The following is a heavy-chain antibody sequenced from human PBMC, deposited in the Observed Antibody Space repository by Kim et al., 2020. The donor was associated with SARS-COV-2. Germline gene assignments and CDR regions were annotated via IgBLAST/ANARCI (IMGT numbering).Heavy chain of an antibody. CDR2: ISAYNGNT. D-gene: IGHD2-8*01. J-gene: IGHJ6*02. CDR1: GYTFTSYG. CDR3: ARENGVLMVYAIPYYYYGMDV. Sequence: ASVKVSCKASGYTFTSYGISWVRQAPGQGLEWMGWISAYNGNTNYAQKLQGRVTMTTDTSTSTAYMELRSLRSDDTAVYYCARENGVLMVYAIPYYYYGMDVWGQGTTVTVSS. V-gene: IGHV1-18*01.